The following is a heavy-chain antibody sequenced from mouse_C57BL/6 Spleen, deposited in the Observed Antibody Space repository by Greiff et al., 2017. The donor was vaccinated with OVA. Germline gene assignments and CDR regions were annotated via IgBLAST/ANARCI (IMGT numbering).Heavy chain of an antibody. CDR3: ARGNSNYLFSY. J-gene: IGHJ3*01. Sequence: EVKLQESGPGLVKPSQSLSLTCSVTGYSITSGYYWNWIRQFPGNKLEWMGYISYDGSNNYNPSLKNRISITRDTSKNQFFLKLNSVTTEDTATNFRARGNSNYLFSYRGQGTLVTVSA. V-gene: IGHV3-6*01. CDR2: ISYDGSN. D-gene: IGHD2-5*01. CDR1: GYSITSGYY.